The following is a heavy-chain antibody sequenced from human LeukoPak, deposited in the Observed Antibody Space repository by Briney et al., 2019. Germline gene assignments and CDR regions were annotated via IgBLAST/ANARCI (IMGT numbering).Heavy chain of an antibody. Sequence: GGSLRLSCAASGFTFSSYAMSWVRQAPGKGLERVSAISGSGGSTYYADSVKGRFTISRDNSKNTLYLQMNSLRAEDTAVYYCAKGLSYYYGSGSSYYFDYWGQGTLVTVSS. V-gene: IGHV3-23*01. CDR3: AKGLSYYYGSGSSYYFDY. J-gene: IGHJ4*02. CDR1: GFTFSSYA. CDR2: ISGSGGST. D-gene: IGHD3-10*01.